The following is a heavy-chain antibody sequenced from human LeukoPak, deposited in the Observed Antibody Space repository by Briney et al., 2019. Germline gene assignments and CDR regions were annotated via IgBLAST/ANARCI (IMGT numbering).Heavy chain of an antibody. CDR3: ARQYSGSYGYYYYYYMDV. J-gene: IGHJ6*03. D-gene: IGHD1-26*01. CDR2: MNPNSGNT. V-gene: IGHV1-8*02. CDR1: GYTFTAYY. Sequence: ASVKVSCKASGYTFTAYYIHWVRQAPGQGLEWMGWMNPNSGNTGYAQKFQGRVTMTRNTSISTAYMELSSLRSEDTAVYYCARQYSGSYGYYYYYYMDVWGKGTTVTVSS.